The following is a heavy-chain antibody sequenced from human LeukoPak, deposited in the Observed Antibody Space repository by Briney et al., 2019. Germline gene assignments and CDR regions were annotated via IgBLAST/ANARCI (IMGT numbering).Heavy chain of an antibody. J-gene: IGHJ4*02. V-gene: IGHV4-34*01. CDR3: ARGSGYYGSGSYPY. CDR1: GGSFSGYY. D-gene: IGHD3-10*01. CDR2: INHSGST. Sequence: SETLSLTCAVYGGSFSGYYWSWIRQPPGKGLEWIGEINHSGSTNYNPSLKSRVTIPVDTSKNQFSLKLSSVTAADTAVYYCARGSGYYGSGSYPYWGQGTLVTVSS.